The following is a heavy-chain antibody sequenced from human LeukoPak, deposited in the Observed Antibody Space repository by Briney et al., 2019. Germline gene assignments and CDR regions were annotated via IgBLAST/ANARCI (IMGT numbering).Heavy chain of an antibody. V-gene: IGHV3-66*02. CDR2: IYSGGRT. J-gene: IGHJ6*03. D-gene: IGHD4-17*01. CDR1: GFILSNHW. CDR3: AREGDGDYYYMDV. Sequence: GGSLRLSCAASGFILSNHWMTWVRQAPGKGLEWVSVIYSGGRTYYADSVKGRFTISRDNSKNTLYLQMNSLRAEDTAVYYCAREGDGDYYYMDVWGKGTTVTVSS.